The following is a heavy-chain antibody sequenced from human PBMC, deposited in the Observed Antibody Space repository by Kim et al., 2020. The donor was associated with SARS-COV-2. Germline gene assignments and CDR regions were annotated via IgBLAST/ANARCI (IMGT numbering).Heavy chain of an antibody. CDR3: TRDPPYGSGSYYDYYYYGMDV. D-gene: IGHD3-10*01. Sequence: GGSLRLSCTASGFTFGDYAMSWVRQAPGKGLEWVGFIRSKAYGGTTEYAASVKGRFTISRDDSKSIAYLQMNSLKTEDTAVYYCTRDPPYGSGSYYDYYYYGMDVWGQGTTVTVSS. J-gene: IGHJ6*02. CDR2: IRSKAYGGTT. V-gene: IGHV3-49*04. CDR1: GFTFGDYA.